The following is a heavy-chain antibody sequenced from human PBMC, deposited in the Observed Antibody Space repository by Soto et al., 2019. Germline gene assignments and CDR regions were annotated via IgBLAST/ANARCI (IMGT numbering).Heavy chain of an antibody. V-gene: IGHV3-23*01. Sequence: WGSLRLSCAASGFTFISYAISCGRHSPVKGLEWVSAISGSGGSTYYADSVKGRFTISRDNSKNTLYLQMNSLRAEDTAVYYCAKDRGDYGYYYGMDVWGQGTTVTVSS. D-gene: IGHD4-17*01. CDR1: GFTFISYA. CDR3: AKDRGDYGYYYGMDV. CDR2: ISGSGGST. J-gene: IGHJ6*02.